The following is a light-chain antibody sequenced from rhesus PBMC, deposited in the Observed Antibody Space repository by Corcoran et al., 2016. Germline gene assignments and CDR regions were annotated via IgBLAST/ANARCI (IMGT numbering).Light chain of an antibody. CDR1: QSVSSY. Sequence: EIVMTQSPVTLALSPGERVTLSCRASQSVSSYLAWYHQKPGQAPRLLIYGGSRRATGIPDRVSGSEAGAEFTLTISSLEPEDVGVYFCLPSSNWPQYSFGQGTKVGIK. CDR3: LPSSNWPQYS. J-gene: IGKJ2*01. V-gene: IGKV3-24*04. CDR2: GGS.